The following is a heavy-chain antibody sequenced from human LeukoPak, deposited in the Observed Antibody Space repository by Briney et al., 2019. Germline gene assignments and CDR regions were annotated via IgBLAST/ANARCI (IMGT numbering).Heavy chain of an antibody. CDR2: ISGSGGST. Sequence: GGSLRLSCAASGFTFSSYAMSWVRQAPGKGLESVSAISGSGGSTYYADSVKGRFTISRDNSKNTLYLQMNSLRAEDTAVYYCAKDSCSSTSCLYYFDYWGQGTLVTVSS. V-gene: IGHV3-23*01. J-gene: IGHJ4*02. CDR3: AKDSCSSTSCLYYFDY. CDR1: GFTFSSYA. D-gene: IGHD2-2*01.